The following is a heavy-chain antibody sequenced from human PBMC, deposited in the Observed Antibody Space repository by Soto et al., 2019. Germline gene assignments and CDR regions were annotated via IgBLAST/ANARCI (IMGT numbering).Heavy chain of an antibody. D-gene: IGHD2-15*01. J-gene: IGHJ4*02. CDR1: GFTFSSDG. Sequence: PAWGLRLSCAASGFTFSSDGMHWVRQAPGKGLEWVAVIWYDGSNKYYADSVKGRFTISRDNSKNTLYLQMNSLRAEDTPVYYCARTYCSAGSFYSRFDHWGQGTLVTVPS. V-gene: IGHV3-33*01. CDR2: IWYDGSNK. CDR3: ARTYCSAGSFYSRFDH.